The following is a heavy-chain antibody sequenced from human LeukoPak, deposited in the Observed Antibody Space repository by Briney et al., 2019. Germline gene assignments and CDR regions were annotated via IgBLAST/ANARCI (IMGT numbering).Heavy chain of an antibody. D-gene: IGHD2-15*01. CDR1: GGSFSGYY. J-gene: IGHJ6*03. V-gene: IGHV4-34*01. CDR3: ARGANLGYCSGGSCYFFVDYYYYYMDV. CDR2: INHSGST. Sequence: PSETLSLTCAVYGGSFSGYYWSWIRQPPGKGLEWIGEINHSGSTNYNPSLKSRVTISVDTSKNQFSLKLSSVTAADTAVYYCARGANLGYCSGGSCYFFVDYYYYYMDVWGKGTTVTISS.